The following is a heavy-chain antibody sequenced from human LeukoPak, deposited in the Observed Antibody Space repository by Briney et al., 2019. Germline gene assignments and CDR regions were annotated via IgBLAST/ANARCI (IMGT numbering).Heavy chain of an antibody. CDR2: IYYSGST. CDR1: GGSISSYY. V-gene: IGHV4-59*01. J-gene: IGHJ2*01. CDR3: ARGHPSGYYYWYLDL. D-gene: IGHD3-22*01. Sequence: PSETLSLTCTVSGGSISSYYWSWIRQPPGKGLEWIGYIYYSGSTNYNPSLKSRVTISVDTSKNQFSLKLSSVTAADTAVYYCARGHPSGYYYWYLDLWGRGTLVTVSS.